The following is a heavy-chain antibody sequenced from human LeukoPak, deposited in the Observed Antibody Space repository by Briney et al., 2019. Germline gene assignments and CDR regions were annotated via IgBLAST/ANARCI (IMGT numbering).Heavy chain of an antibody. Sequence: RAGGSLRLSCAASGLTFSSYDMHWVRQVTGKGLEWVSAIGTAGDTYYLRSVKGRFTISRENAKNSLYLQMSSLRAGDTAVYYCARGVGYTYGYYLDSWGQGTLGTVSS. D-gene: IGHD5-18*01. CDR1: GLTFSSYD. J-gene: IGHJ4*02. CDR2: IGTAGDT. CDR3: ARGVGYTYGYYLDS. V-gene: IGHV3-13*01.